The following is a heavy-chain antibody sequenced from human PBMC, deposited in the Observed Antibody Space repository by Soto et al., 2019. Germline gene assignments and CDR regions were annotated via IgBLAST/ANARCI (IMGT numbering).Heavy chain of an antibody. CDR3: ARDYYYDSNSIWFDP. CDR1: GGTFSSYA. Sequence: ASVKVSCKASGGTFSSYAISWVRQAPGQGLEWMGGIIPIFGTANYAQKFQGRVTITADKSTSTAYMELSSLRSEDTAVYYCARDYYYDSNSIWFDPWGQGTLVTVSS. CDR2: IIPIFGTA. V-gene: IGHV1-69*06. D-gene: IGHD3-22*01. J-gene: IGHJ5*02.